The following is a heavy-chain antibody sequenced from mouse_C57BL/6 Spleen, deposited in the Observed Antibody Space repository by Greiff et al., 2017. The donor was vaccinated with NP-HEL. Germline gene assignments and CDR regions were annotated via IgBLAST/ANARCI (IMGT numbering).Heavy chain of an antibody. D-gene: IGHD1-1*01. CDR3: AKNEPYYYGSSRYWYFDV. Sequence: VKLKESGPGLVQPSQSLSITCTVSGFSLTSYGVHWVRQSPGKGLEWLGVIWRGGSTDYNAAFMSRLSITKDNSKSQVFFKMNSLQADDTAIYYCAKNEPYYYGSSRYWYFDVWGTGTTVTVSS. V-gene: IGHV2-5*01. CDR2: IWRGGST. J-gene: IGHJ1*03. CDR1: GFSLTSYG.